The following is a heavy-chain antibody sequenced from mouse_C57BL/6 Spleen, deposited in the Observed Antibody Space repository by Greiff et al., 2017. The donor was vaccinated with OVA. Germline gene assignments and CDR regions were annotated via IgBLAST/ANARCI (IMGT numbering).Heavy chain of an antibody. CDR1: GYSFTGYY. CDR3: VPYRGFAY. CDR2: INPSTGGT. Sequence: VQLQQSGPELVKPGASVKISCKASGYSFTGYYMNWVKQSPEKSLEWIGEINPSTGGTTYNQKFKAKATLTVDKSSSTAYMQLKSLTSEDSAVYYCVPYRGFAYWGQGTLVTVSA. D-gene: IGHD2-14*01. V-gene: IGHV1-42*01. J-gene: IGHJ3*01.